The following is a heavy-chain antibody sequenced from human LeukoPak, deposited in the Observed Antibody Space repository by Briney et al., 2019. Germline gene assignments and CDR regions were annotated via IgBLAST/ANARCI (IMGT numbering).Heavy chain of an antibody. CDR1: GGSFSGYY. J-gene: IGHJ4*02. CDR3: ARGKKVGATSEFDY. V-gene: IGHV4-34*01. D-gene: IGHD1-26*01. Sequence: SETLSVTCAVYGGSFSGYYWSWIRQPPGKGLEWIGEINHSGSTNYNPSLKSRVTISVDTSKNQFSLKLSSVTAADTAVYYCARGKKVGATSEFDYWGQGTLVTVSS. CDR2: INHSGST.